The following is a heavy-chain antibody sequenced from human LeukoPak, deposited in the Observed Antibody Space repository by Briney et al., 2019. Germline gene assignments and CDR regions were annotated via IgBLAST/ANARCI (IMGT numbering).Heavy chain of an antibody. CDR1: GYTFTGYY. CDR2: IKPNSGDK. J-gene: IGHJ5*02. V-gene: IGHV1-2*02. Sequence: ASVRLSCKASGYTFTGYYMHWVRQAPGQGLEWVGWIKPNSGDKNYAQNVQGRVTFTRDTAVNTAYLELSSLRSDDTAVYYRARDIWSGDGEGSYGVNWFDPWGEGTLITVSS. D-gene: IGHD3-16*01. CDR3: ARDIWSGDGEGSYGVNWFDP.